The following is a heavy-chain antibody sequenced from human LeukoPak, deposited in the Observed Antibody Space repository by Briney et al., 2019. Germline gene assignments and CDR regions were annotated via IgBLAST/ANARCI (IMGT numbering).Heavy chain of an antibody. CDR2: INDSAYNS. CDR1: GFTFSSYG. Sequence: GGSLRLSCAASGFTFSSYGMSRVRQAPGRGLEWVSTINDSAYNSYYSAAVEGRFTITRKDSANTILLQRNSLRREDTALYYCGEQSGSYFTYHFDSWGQGTLVTVSA. CDR3: GEQSGSYFTYHFDS. J-gene: IGHJ4*02. V-gene: IGHV3-23*01. D-gene: IGHD1-26*01.